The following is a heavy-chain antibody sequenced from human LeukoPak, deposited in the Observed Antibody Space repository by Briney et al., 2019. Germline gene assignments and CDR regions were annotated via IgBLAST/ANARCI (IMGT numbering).Heavy chain of an antibody. Sequence: SETLSLTCTVSGGSISSYYWSWIRQPAGKGLEWIGRIYTSGSTNYNPSLKSRVTMSVDTSKNQFSLKLSPVTAADTAVYYCARSYTWGSGWLTYFDYWGQGTLVTVSS. CDR3: ARSYTWGSGWLTYFDY. J-gene: IGHJ4*02. V-gene: IGHV4-4*07. D-gene: IGHD6-19*01. CDR1: GGSISSYY. CDR2: IYTSGST.